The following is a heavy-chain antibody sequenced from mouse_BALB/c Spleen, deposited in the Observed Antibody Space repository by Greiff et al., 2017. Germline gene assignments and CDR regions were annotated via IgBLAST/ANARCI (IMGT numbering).Heavy chain of an antibody. CDR1: GFTFSSYA. D-gene: IGHD1-2*01. CDR3: ARHKDGYVPFDY. J-gene: IGHJ2*01. V-gene: IGHV5-9-3*01. Sequence: EVKLMESGGGLVKPGGSLKLSCAASGFTFSSYAMSWVRQTPEKRLEWVATISSGGSYTYYPDSVKGRFTISRDNAKNTLYLQMSSLRSEDTAMYYCARHKDGYVPFDYWGQGTTLAVSS. CDR2: ISSGGSYT.